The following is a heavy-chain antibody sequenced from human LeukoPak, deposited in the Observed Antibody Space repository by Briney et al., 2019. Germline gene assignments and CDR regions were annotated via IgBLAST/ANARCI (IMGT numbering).Heavy chain of an antibody. D-gene: IGHD6-19*01. Sequence: GGSLRLSCAASGFTFSSYAMSWVRQAPGKGLEWVSAISGSGGSTYYADSVKGRFTISRDNSKNTLYLQMNSLRAEDTAVYYCAKEGLIAVAGTKGYFDYWGQGTPVTVSS. CDR3: AKEGLIAVAGTKGYFDY. CDR1: GFTFSSYA. CDR2: ISGSGGST. J-gene: IGHJ4*02. V-gene: IGHV3-23*01.